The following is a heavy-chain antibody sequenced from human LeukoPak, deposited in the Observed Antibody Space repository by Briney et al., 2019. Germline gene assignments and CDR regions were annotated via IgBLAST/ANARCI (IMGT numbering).Heavy chain of an antibody. CDR3: ARNAPLDY. J-gene: IGHJ4*02. CDR2: IKLGGSEK. Sequence: GGSLRLSCAASGFTFSNSWMSWVRQAPGKGLEWLAFIKLGGSEKYYVDSVKGRFTVSRDNAKESLYLQMNILRVEDTAVHYCARNAPLDYWGQGTLVTVSS. D-gene: IGHD2-2*01. CDR1: GFTFSNSW. V-gene: IGHV3-7*01.